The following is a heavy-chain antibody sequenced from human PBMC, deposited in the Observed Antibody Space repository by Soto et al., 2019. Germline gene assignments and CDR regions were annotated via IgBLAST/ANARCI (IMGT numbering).Heavy chain of an antibody. CDR2: IWYDGNTK. CDR1: GFTFNRYG. Sequence: QIQLVESGGGVVQPGRSLRLSCTASGFTFNRYGFNWVRQAPGKGLEWVAVIWYDGNTKYYADSVKGRFTISRDNLRSKAYLQMNSLTAEDTAVYSGARPLVAPVAGPYYYGMDVWGQGTTVTVSS. CDR3: ARPLVAPVAGPYYYGMDV. D-gene: IGHD6-19*01. J-gene: IGHJ6*02. V-gene: IGHV3-33*01.